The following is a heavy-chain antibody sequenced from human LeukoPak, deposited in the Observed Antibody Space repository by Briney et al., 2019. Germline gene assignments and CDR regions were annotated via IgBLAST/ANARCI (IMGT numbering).Heavy chain of an antibody. CDR1: GFTFSSYS. Sequence: GGSLRLSCAASGFTFSSYSMNWVRQAPGKGLEWVSSISSSSSYIYYADSVEGRFTISRDNAKNSLYLQMNSLRAEDTAVYYCAKVSGGGLYYDGMDVWGQGTTVTVSS. D-gene: IGHD1-14*01. V-gene: IGHV3-21*01. CDR3: AKVSGGGLYYDGMDV. CDR2: ISSSSSYI. J-gene: IGHJ6*02.